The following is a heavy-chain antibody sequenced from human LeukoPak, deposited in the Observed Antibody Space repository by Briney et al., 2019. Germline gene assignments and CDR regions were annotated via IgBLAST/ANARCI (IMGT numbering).Heavy chain of an antibody. Sequence: GRSLRLSCAASGFTLSSHAMHWVRQAPGKGLEWVAGISYGGNDQDYADSVRGRFTISRDNSKNTLYLEMISLRAEDTAVYYCAKEPYDTSGFYWGGFDSWGQGTLVTVSS. CDR3: AKEPYDTSGFYWGGFDS. J-gene: IGHJ4*02. V-gene: IGHV3-30*18. CDR1: GFTLSSHA. D-gene: IGHD3-22*01. CDR2: ISYGGNDQ.